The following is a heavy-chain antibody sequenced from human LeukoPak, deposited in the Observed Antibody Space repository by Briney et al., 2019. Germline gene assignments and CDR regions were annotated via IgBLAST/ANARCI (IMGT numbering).Heavy chain of an antibody. Sequence: GGSLRLSCAASGFTFSSDAMSWVRQAPGKGLEWVSAISAGGGSPYYADSVKGRFSISRDNSKNTLYLQMNSLRAEDTAVYYCAKDGGIAEAGGWFDPWGQGTLVTVSS. V-gene: IGHV3-23*01. J-gene: IGHJ5*02. D-gene: IGHD6-13*01. CDR1: GFTFSSDA. CDR3: AKDGGIAEAGGWFDP. CDR2: ISAGGGSP.